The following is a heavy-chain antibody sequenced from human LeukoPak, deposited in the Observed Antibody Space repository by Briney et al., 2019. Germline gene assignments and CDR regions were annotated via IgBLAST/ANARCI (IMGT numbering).Heavy chain of an antibody. CDR1: GFTFSSYA. Sequence: PGGSLRLSCAASGFTFSSYAMSWVRQAPGKGLEWVSAISGSGGSTYYADSVKGRFTISRDNAKNSLYLQMNSLRAEDTAVYYCARDEEGYCGGDCYFDYWGQGTLVTVSS. CDR3: ARDEEGYCGGDCYFDY. J-gene: IGHJ4*02. D-gene: IGHD2-21*02. CDR2: ISGSGGST. V-gene: IGHV3-23*01.